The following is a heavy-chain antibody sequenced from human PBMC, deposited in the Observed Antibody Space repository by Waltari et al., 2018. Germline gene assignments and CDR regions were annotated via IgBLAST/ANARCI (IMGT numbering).Heavy chain of an antibody. CDR1: GFTFSNYS. CDR3: ARDSTRGYSSSWYYFDY. V-gene: IGHV3-21*01. J-gene: IGHJ4*02. CDR2: ISSSSSYL. Sequence: EVQLVESGGGLVKPGGSLRLSCAASGFTFSNYSMNWVRQAPGKGLEWVSSISSSSSYLYYADSVKGRFTISRDDAKNSLYLQMNSLRAEDTAVYYCARDSTRGYSSSWYYFDYWGQGSLVTVSS. D-gene: IGHD6-13*01.